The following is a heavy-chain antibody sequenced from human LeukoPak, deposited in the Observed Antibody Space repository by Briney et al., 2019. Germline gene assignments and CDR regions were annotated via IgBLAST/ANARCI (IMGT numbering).Heavy chain of an antibody. J-gene: IGHJ6*03. Sequence: GGSLRLSCAASGFTFSSYAMHWVRQAPGKGLEWVAVISYDGSNKYYADSVKGRFTISRDNSKNTLYLQMNSLRAEDTAVYYCARAQGSSSWYLTYYYYYYMDVWGKGTTVTVSS. V-gene: IGHV3-30*04. D-gene: IGHD6-13*01. CDR1: GFTFSSYA. CDR2: ISYDGSNK. CDR3: ARAQGSSSWYLTYYYYYYMDV.